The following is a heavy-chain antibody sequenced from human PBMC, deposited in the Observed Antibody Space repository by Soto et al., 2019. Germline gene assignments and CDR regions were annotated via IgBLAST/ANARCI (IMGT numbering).Heavy chain of an antibody. Sequence: QVQLVQSGAEVKKPGSSVKVSCKASGGTFSSYAISWVRQAPGQGLEWMGGIIPIFGTANYAQKFQGRVKITADESTSTAYMELRSLRSEDTAVYYCAVHLDQLLYGWFDPGGQGTLVTVSS. V-gene: IGHV1-69*01. CDR3: AVHLDQLLYGWFDP. J-gene: IGHJ5*02. CDR1: GGTFSSYA. CDR2: IIPIFGTA. D-gene: IGHD2-2*02.